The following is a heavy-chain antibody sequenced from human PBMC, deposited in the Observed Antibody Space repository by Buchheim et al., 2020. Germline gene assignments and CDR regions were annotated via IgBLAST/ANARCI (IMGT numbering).Heavy chain of an antibody. CDR1: GFTFSSYG. CDR3: AKKFGSGYPLNPYFDY. J-gene: IGHJ4*02. CDR2: ISYDGSNK. Sequence: QVQLVESGGGVVQPGRSLRLSCAASGFTFSSYGMHWVRQAPGKGLEWVAVISYDGSNKYYADSVKGRFTISRDNSKNTLYLQMNSLRAEDTAVYYCAKKFGSGYPLNPYFDYWGQGTL. D-gene: IGHD3-22*01. V-gene: IGHV3-30*18.